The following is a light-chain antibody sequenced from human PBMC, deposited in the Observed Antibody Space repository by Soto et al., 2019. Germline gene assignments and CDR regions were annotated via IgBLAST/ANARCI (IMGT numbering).Light chain of an antibody. V-gene: IGKV1-33*01. J-gene: IGKJ4*01. Sequence: DLQMTQSPASLSASVGDRVTITCQASQDISFYLNWYQQKPGKAPKLLIYDASHLETGVPSRFSGSGSGTDFTLTISNLQPEDFATYFCQQYDNLRLSFGGGTKVEIK. CDR3: QQYDNLRLS. CDR1: QDISFY. CDR2: DAS.